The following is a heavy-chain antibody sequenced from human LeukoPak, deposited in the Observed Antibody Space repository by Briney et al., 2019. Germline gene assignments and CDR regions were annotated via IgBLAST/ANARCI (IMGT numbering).Heavy chain of an antibody. D-gene: IGHD3-10*01. CDR3: ARGRVEYYYGSGSPPLDY. Sequence: SETLSLTCAAYGGSFSGYYWSWIRQPPGKGLEWIGEINHSGSTNYNPSLKSRVTISVDTSKNQFSLKLSSVTAADTAVYYCARGRVEYYYGSGSPPLDYWGQGTLVTVSS. CDR1: GGSFSGYY. J-gene: IGHJ4*02. CDR2: INHSGST. V-gene: IGHV4-34*01.